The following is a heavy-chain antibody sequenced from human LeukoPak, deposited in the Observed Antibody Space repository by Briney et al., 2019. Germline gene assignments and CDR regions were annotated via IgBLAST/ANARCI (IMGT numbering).Heavy chain of an antibody. CDR3: ASNLMGYCTNGVCWDV. CDR1: GFTFSSYS. Sequence: GGSLRLSCAASGFTFSSYSMNWVRQAPGKGLEWVSSISSSSSYIYYADSVKGRFTISRDNAKNSLYLQMNSLRAEDTAVYYCASNLMGYCTNGVCWDVWGKGTTVTVSS. D-gene: IGHD2-8*01. V-gene: IGHV3-21*01. J-gene: IGHJ6*04. CDR2: ISSSSSYI.